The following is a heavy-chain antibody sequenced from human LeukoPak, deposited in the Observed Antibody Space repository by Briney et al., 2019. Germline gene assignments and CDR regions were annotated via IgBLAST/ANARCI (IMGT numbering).Heavy chain of an antibody. Sequence: GGPLRLSCATSGFNFEDYAINWVRQAPGKGLEWVGLITSKAYGGTTELAASVKGRFSISRDESKPIAYLQMNSLKIEDTGVYYCTREVERGGSCWGGDSWGQGTQVTVSS. J-gene: IGHJ4*02. CDR3: TREVERGGSCWGGDS. V-gene: IGHV3-49*04. D-gene: IGHD2-15*01. CDR2: ITSKAYGGTT. CDR1: GFNFEDYA.